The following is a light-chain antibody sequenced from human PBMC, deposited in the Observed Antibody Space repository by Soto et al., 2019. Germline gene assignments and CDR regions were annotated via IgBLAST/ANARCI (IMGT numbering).Light chain of an antibody. CDR3: QQYNSYTYT. V-gene: IGKV1-5*03. CDR1: QSISSW. Sequence: DVQMTQSPSTLSASVGDRVTITCRASQSISSWLAWYQQKPGKAAKLLIYKASSLESGVPSRFSGSGSGTEFTLTISCLQPDDFATYYCQQYNSYTYTFGQGTKLEIK. CDR2: KAS. J-gene: IGKJ2*01.